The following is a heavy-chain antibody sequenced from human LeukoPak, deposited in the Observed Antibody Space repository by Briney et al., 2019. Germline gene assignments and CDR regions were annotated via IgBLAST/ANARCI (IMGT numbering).Heavy chain of an antibody. CDR3: ARFPSYYSYNWFDP. CDR1: GGSISSGGYY. Sequence: SETLSLTCTVSGGSISSGGYYWSWIRQHPGKGLEWIGYIYYSGSTYYNPSLKSRVTISVDTSKNQFSLKLSSVTAADTAVYYCARFPSYYSYNWFDPWGQGTLVTVSS. V-gene: IGHV4-31*03. D-gene: IGHD3-10*01. CDR2: IYYSGST. J-gene: IGHJ5*02.